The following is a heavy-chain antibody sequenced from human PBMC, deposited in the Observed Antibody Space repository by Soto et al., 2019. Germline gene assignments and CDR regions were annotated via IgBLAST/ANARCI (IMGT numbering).Heavy chain of an antibody. Sequence: QVQLVQSGAEVKKPGASVKVSCKASGYTFTSYAMHWVRQAPGQRLEWMGWINAGNGNTKYSQKFQDRVTITRDKSASPAYMELSSLRSEDTAVYYCARDFGYCSGGSCSHFDYWGQGTLVTVSS. CDR1: GYTFTSYA. CDR2: INAGNGNT. CDR3: ARDFGYCSGGSCSHFDY. V-gene: IGHV1-3*01. D-gene: IGHD2-15*01. J-gene: IGHJ4*02.